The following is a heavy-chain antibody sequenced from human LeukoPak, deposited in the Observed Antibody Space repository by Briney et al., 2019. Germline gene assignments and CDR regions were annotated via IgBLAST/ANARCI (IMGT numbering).Heavy chain of an antibody. CDR2: IHSVGDT. J-gene: IGHJ4*02. Sequence: PGGSLRLPCKVSGFTVSSNYMSWVRQAPGKGLEWVSIIHSVGDTFYADSVKGRFTISRDNSNNMVYLQMNSLTVEDTAVYYCARQGTGLDYWGQGTLVTVSS. CDR3: ARQGTGLDY. D-gene: IGHD1-1*01. V-gene: IGHV3-53*01. CDR1: GFTVSSNY.